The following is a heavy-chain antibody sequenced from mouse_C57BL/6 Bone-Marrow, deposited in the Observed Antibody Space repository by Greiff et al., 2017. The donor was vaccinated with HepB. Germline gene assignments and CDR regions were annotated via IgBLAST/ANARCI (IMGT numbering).Heavy chain of an antibody. V-gene: IGHV1-85*01. CDR3: AVYYYGSSYLYYYAMDY. Sequence: QVQLKESGPELVKPGASVKLSCKASGYTFTSYDINWVKQRPGQGLEWIGWIYPRDGSTKYNEKFKGKATLTVDTSSSTAYMELHSLTSEDSAVYFCAVYYYGSSYLYYYAMDYWGQGTSVTVSS. CDR1: GYTFTSYD. CDR2: IYPRDGST. D-gene: IGHD1-1*01. J-gene: IGHJ4*01.